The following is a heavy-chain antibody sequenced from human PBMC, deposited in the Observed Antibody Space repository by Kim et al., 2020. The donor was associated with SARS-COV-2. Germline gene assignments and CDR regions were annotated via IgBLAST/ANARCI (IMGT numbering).Heavy chain of an antibody. CDR1: GGSIGGHY. CDR2: VYFTGST. J-gene: IGHJ4*02. CDR3: ARRKGSGSGPEFDY. D-gene: IGHD3-10*01. V-gene: IGHV4-59*11. Sequence: SETLSLTCSVSGGSIGGHYYSWIRQPPGKGLEWIGYVYFTGSTNYNPSLESRVTISVDTSKNQFSLRLSSVTAADTAVYYCARRKGSGSGPEFDYWGQGT.